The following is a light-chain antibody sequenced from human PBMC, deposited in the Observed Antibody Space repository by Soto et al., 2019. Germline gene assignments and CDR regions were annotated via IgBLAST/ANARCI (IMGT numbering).Light chain of an antibody. J-gene: IGKJ1*01. CDR3: QQYSSYWT. CDR1: QSISSW. CDR2: DAS. V-gene: IGKV1-5*01. Sequence: IHMTQSPSSLSPSVGDRVTITCRASQSISSWLAWYQQKPGKAPKLLIYDASSLESGVPSRFSGSGSGTEFTLTISSLQPDDFATYYCQQYSSYWTFGQGTKVDIK.